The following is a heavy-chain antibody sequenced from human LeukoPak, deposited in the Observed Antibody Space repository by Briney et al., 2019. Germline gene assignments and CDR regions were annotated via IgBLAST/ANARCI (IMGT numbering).Heavy chain of an antibody. D-gene: IGHD4-23*01. CDR2: INHSGST. CDR3: ARGSRWYLTFDY. CDR1: GGSFSGYY. J-gene: IGHJ4*02. Sequence: SETLSLTCAVYGGSFSGYYWSWIRQPPGKGLEWIGEINHSGSTNYNPSLKSRVTISVDTSKNQFSLKLSSVTAADTAVYYCARGSRWYLTFDYWGQGTLVTVSS. V-gene: IGHV4-34*01.